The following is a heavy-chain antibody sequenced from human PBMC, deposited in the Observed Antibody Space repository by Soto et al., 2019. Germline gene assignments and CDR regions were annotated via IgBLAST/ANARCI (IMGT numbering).Heavy chain of an antibody. CDR1: GFTFSSYA. V-gene: IGHV3-23*01. D-gene: IGHD5-18*01. CDR3: AKDRRIQLWSDY. Sequence: VGSLRLSCAASGFTFSSYAMSWVRQAPGKGLEWVSAISGSGGSTYYADSVKGRFTISRDNSKNTLYLQMNSLRAEDTAVYYCAKDRRIQLWSDYWGQGTLVTVSS. CDR2: ISGSGGST. J-gene: IGHJ4*02.